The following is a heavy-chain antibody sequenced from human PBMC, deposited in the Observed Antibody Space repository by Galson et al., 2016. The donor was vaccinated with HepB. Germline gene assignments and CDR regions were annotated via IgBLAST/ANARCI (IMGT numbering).Heavy chain of an antibody. CDR2: ISYDGRQK. Sequence: SLLLSCAASGFTFSNYGMHWVRQALGKGLEWVAVISYDGRQKYYADSVKGRFTISRDNSKNTLYLQMNSLRAEETAVYYWAKDQEIAAAGIRGYVYYYGKEVWGQGTTVTVSS. J-gene: IGHJ6*02. CDR3: AKDQEIAAAGIRGYVYYYGKEV. V-gene: IGHV3-30*18. D-gene: IGHD6-13*01. CDR1: GFTFSNYG.